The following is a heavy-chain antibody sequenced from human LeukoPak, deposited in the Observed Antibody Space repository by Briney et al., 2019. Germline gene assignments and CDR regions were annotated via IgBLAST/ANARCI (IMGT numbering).Heavy chain of an antibody. CDR3: ARDSLRTALYYMDV. Sequence: GGSLRLSCAASGFTFSSYSMNWVRQAPGKGLEWVALISYDGSNKYYGESVKGRFTISRDQSKNTLYLQMNSLRTEDTAVYYCARDSLRTALYYMDVWGKGTTVTVSS. J-gene: IGHJ6*03. CDR1: GFTFSSYS. V-gene: IGHV3-30*03. CDR2: ISYDGSNK.